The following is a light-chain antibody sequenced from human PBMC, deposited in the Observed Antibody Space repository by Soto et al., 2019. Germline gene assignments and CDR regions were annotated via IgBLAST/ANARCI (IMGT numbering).Light chain of an antibody. CDR1: GSNFGGDYY. CDR2: GNR. CDR3: QSYDSSLSGYV. V-gene: IGLV1-40*01. Sequence: QSVLTQPPSVSGAPGQGITIACTGTGSNFGGDYYVHWYHQLPGTAPKLMIFGNRNRPAGVPDRFSGTNSGTSASLAITGLEAEDEADYCCQSYDSSLSGYVFGTGTKLTVL. J-gene: IGLJ1*01.